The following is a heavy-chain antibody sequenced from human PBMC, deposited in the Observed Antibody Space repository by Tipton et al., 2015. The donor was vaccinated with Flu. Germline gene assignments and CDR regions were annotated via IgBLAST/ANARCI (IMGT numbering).Heavy chain of an antibody. D-gene: IGHD5-12*01. CDR1: GDSIGSDYY. V-gene: IGHV4-38-2*01. CDR2: IYRSGNT. CDR3: ARGSAYANTYFDS. J-gene: IGHJ4*02. Sequence: TLSLTCVVSGDSIGSDYYWGWIRQPPGKGLEWIGNIYRSGNTYFNPSLKSRVTMSVDRSNNHFSLKLSSVTAADTAVYHCARGSAYANTYFDSWGRGTLVTVSS.